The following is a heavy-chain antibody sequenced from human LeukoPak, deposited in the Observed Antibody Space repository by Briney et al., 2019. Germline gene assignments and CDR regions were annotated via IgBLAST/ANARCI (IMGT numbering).Heavy chain of an antibody. Sequence: GGSLRLSCAASGFTFSSYSMNWVRQAPGKGLEWVSSISSSSSYIYYADSVKGRFTISRDNAKNSLYLQMNSLRAEDTAVYYCAKDGTGYCSSTSCPLRDYWGQGTLVTVSS. V-gene: IGHV3-21*04. CDR3: AKDGTGYCSSTSCPLRDY. D-gene: IGHD2-2*01. J-gene: IGHJ4*02. CDR2: ISSSSSYI. CDR1: GFTFSSYS.